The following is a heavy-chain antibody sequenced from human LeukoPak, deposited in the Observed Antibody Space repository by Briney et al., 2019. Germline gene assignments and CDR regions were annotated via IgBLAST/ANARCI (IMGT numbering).Heavy chain of an antibody. CDR1: GFTFRSYY. J-gene: IGHJ4*02. Sequence: GGSLRLSCATSGFTFRSYYMSWVRQAPGKGLEWVAKVNEDGREKYYVDSVKGRFTISRDNAKNSLYLQMNSLRAEDTAVYYCARRFDDWGQGTLVTVSS. CDR3: ARRFDD. CDR2: VNEDGREK. V-gene: IGHV3-7*01.